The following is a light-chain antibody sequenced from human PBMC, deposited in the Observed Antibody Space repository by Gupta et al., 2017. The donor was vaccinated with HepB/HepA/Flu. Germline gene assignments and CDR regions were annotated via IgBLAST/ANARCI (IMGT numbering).Light chain of an antibody. Sequence: QSALTQPASVSGSPGHSLTISCTGTSSDVGGYNYVSWYQQHPGKAPKLMIYDVSNRPSGVSNRFSGSKSGNTASLTISGLQAEDKADYYCSSYTSSSLLFGGGTKLTVL. V-gene: IGLV2-14*01. CDR1: SSDVGGYNY. CDR3: SSYTSSSLL. J-gene: IGLJ2*01. CDR2: DVS.